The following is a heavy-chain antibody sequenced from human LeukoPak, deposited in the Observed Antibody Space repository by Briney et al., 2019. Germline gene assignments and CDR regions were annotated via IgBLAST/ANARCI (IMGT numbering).Heavy chain of an antibody. CDR3: ARRAYYDSSGYHPTSGYFDL. CDR1: GGSMISYY. J-gene: IGHJ2*01. V-gene: IGHV4-4*08. CDR2: IYSSGIT. D-gene: IGHD3-22*01. Sequence: SETLSLTCTVSGGSMISYYWNWIRQPPGKGLEWIGYIYSSGITNYSSPLRSRGTITVATSTNQFSLRLTSVTAADTAIYYCARRAYYDSSGYHPTSGYFDLWGRGTLVTVSS.